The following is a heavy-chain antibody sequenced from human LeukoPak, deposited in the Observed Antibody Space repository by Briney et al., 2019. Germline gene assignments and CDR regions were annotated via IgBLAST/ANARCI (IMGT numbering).Heavy chain of an antibody. Sequence: ASVKVSCKASGYTFTSYDINWVRQATGQGLEWMGWMNPNTGNTGYAQKFQGRVTMTRNTSISTAYMELSSLRSEDTAVYYCARGDYHSYYGSGSYNYWGQGTLVTVSS. D-gene: IGHD3-10*01. CDR3: ARGDYHSYYGSGSYNY. J-gene: IGHJ4*02. CDR1: GYTFTSYD. V-gene: IGHV1-8*01. CDR2: MNPNTGNT.